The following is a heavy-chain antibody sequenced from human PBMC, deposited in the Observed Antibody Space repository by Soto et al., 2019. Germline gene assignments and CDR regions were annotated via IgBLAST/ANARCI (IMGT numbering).Heavy chain of an antibody. J-gene: IGHJ4*02. V-gene: IGHV5-10-1*01. Sequence: GESLKSSCSISGYNFTAYWITWVRQMPGGGLEWMVRIAPTDSYTKYSPSFQGNITISVDRSTTTAYLQWRSLKASDTAMYYCERHRSNLMRFAYWGQGTYVTVSS. CDR1: GYNFTAYW. D-gene: IGHD3-3*01. CDR3: ERHRSNLMRFAY. CDR2: IAPTDSYT.